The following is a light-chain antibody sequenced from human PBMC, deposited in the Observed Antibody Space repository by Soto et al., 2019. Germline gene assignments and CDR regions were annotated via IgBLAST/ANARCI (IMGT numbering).Light chain of an antibody. CDR3: QQYNNGLPLT. CDR1: QSVSSN. Sequence: EIVMTQSPATLSVSPGERATLSCRASQSVSSNLAWYQQKPGQAPMLLIYGASIRATGSPARFSGSGSGTEFTLTISSLQSEDFAVYYCQQYNNGLPLTFGVGTKVEIK. CDR2: GAS. J-gene: IGKJ4*01. V-gene: IGKV3D-15*01.